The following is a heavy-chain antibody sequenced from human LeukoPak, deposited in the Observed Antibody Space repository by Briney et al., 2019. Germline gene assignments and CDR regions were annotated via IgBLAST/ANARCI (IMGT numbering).Heavy chain of an antibody. CDR1: GFTFSTYA. D-gene: IGHD3-10*01. CDR2: ISVTGGTT. CDR3: AYLGRSVVYYGRD. Sequence: GGSLRLSCAASGFTFSTYAMSWVRQAPGKGLEWVSVISVTGGTTYYADSVKGRFTISRDNSKNTLYLQMNCLRAEDTAVYYCAYLGRSVVYYGRDWGQGTLVTVSS. J-gene: IGHJ4*02. V-gene: IGHV3-23*01.